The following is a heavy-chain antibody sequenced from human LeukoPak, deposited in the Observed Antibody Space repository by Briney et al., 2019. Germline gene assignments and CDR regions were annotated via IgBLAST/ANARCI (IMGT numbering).Heavy chain of an antibody. CDR3: TRLSHVAGAPKVSWFDP. Sequence: PSETLSLTCTVSAYSISNGFVWGWIRPPPGKGLEWIASIYHSGTTYYNPSLKSRVTMPVDTSKNQFSLRLSSVTAADTAVYYCTRLSHVAGAPKVSWFDPWGQGTLVTVSS. V-gene: IGHV4-38-2*02. CDR2: IYHSGTT. J-gene: IGHJ5*02. CDR1: AYSISNGFV. D-gene: IGHD1-26*01.